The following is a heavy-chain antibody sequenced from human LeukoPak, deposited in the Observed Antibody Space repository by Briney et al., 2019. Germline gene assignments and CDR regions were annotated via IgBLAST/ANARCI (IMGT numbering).Heavy chain of an antibody. J-gene: IGHJ4*02. CDR2: IYYSGST. D-gene: IGHD3-10*01. CDR3: ARNSMWFGEVYFDY. Sequence: SQTLSLTCTVSGGSISSGGYYWSWIRQHPGKGLEWIGYIYYSGSTYYNPSLKSRVTISVDTSKNQFSLKLSSVTVADTAVYYCARNSMWFGEVYFDYWGQGTLVTVSS. V-gene: IGHV4-31*03. CDR1: GGSISSGGYY.